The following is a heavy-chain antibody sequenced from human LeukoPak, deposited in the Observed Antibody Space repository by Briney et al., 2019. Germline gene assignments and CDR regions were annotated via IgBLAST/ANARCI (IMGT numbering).Heavy chain of an antibody. CDR2: IYQSGNS. J-gene: IGHJ4*02. D-gene: IGHD1-20*01. CDR3: ARSPSRYNWNFDY. V-gene: IGHV4-38-2*01. CDR1: GYSLSIGYY. Sequence: ASETLSLTCDVSGYSLSIGYYWGWIRQPPGKGLEWIGSIYQSGNSYQKSSLKSRLTLSVDTSKNNFSLKVMSVTAADTAVYYCARSPSRYNWNFDYWGQGILVTVAS.